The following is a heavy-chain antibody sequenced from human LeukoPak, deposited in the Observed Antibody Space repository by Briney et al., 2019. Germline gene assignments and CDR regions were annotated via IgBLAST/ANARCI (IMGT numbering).Heavy chain of an antibody. J-gene: IGHJ4*02. CDR2: ISSSGGST. D-gene: IGHD3-3*01. V-gene: IGHV3-23*01. CDR1: GFTFSSYA. CDR3: AKQHTNDFWSGYPFDY. Sequence: GGSLRLSCAASGFTFSSYAMSWVRQAPGKGLEWVSAISSSGGSTYYADSVKGRFTISRDNSKNTLYLQMNSLRAEDTAVYYCAKQHTNDFWSGYPFDYWGQGTLVTVSS.